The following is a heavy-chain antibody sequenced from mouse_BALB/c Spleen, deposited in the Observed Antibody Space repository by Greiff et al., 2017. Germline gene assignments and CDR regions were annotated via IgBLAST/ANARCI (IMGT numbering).Heavy chain of an antibody. J-gene: IGHJ3*01. Sequence: VQLKQSGAELVKPGASVKLSCTASGFNIKDTYMHWVKQRPEQGLEWIGRIDPANGNTKYDPKFQGKATITADTSSNTAYLQLSSLTSEDTAVYYCALHYDYDGGAYWGQGTLVTVSA. V-gene: IGHV14-3*02. CDR1: GFNIKDTY. CDR2: IDPANGNT. D-gene: IGHD2-4*01. CDR3: ALHYDYDGGAY.